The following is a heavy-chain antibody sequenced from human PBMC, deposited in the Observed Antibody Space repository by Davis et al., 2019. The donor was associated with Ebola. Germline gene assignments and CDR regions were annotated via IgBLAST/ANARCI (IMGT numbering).Heavy chain of an antibody. CDR2: ISWDGGST. V-gene: IGHV3-43*01. CDR3: ANWARGDYYMDV. CDR1: GFTFDDYT. D-gene: IGHD3-10*01. Sequence: GESLKISCAASGFTFDDYTMHWVRQAPGKGLEWVSLISWDGGSTYYADSVKGRFTISRDNSKNSLYLQMNSLRTEDTALYYCANWARGDYYMDVWGKGTTVTVSS. J-gene: IGHJ6*03.